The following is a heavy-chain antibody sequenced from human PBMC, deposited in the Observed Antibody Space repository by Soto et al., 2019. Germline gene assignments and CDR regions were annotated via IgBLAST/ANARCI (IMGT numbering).Heavy chain of an antibody. CDR2: IRNKGNNYAT. J-gene: IGHJ4*02. D-gene: IGHD5-18*01. CDR3: TARRDWTAVDPLEY. CDR1: GFTFSDSA. Sequence: PGGSLRLSCAASGFTFSDSAMHWVRQASGKGLEWVGRIRNKGNNYATAYTASVKGRFTISRDDSKNTVYLQMNSLKIDDMAVYYCTARRDWTAVDPLEYWGLGTLVTVSS. V-gene: IGHV3-73*01.